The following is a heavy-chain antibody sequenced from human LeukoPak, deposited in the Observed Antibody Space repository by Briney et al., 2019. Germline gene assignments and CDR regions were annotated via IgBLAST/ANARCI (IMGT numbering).Heavy chain of an antibody. CDR3: ARDRCSSTSCYKGRDAFDI. V-gene: IGHV6-1*01. D-gene: IGHD2-2*02. J-gene: IGHJ3*02. CDR2: TYYRSKWYN. CDR1: GDSVSSNSAA. Sequence: SQTLSLTCAISGDSVSSNSAAWNWIRQSPSRGLEWLGRTYYRSKWYNDYAVSVKSRITINPDTSKNRFSLQLNSVTPEDTAVYYCARDRCSSTSCYKGRDAFDIWGQGTMVTVSS.